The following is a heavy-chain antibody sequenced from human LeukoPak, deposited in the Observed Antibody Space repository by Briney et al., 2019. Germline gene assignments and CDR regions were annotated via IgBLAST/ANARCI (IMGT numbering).Heavy chain of an antibody. CDR2: IYSGGST. Sequence: GGSLRLSCAASGFTVSSNYMSWVRQAPGKRLEWVSVIYSGGSTYYADSVKGRFTISRDNSKNTLYLQMNSLRAEDTAVYYCARDAYGDYYFDYWGQGTLVTVSS. J-gene: IGHJ4*02. CDR1: GFTVSSNY. V-gene: IGHV3-53*01. D-gene: IGHD4-17*01. CDR3: ARDAYGDYYFDY.